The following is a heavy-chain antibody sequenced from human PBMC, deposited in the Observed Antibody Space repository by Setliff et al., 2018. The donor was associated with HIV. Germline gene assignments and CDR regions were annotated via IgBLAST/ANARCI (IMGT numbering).Heavy chain of an antibody. CDR3: ARGYNHPDYYYYYYMDV. J-gene: IGHJ6*03. V-gene: IGHV4-61*09. CDR1: GGSISSGGYY. Sequence: SDTLSLTCTVSGGSISSGGYYWSWIRQPAGKGLEWIGHIYTSGSTNYNPSLKSRVTISVDTSKNQFSLKLSSVTAADTAVYYCARGYNHPDYYYYYYMDVWGKGTTVTVSS. CDR2: IYTSGST. D-gene: IGHD1-20*01.